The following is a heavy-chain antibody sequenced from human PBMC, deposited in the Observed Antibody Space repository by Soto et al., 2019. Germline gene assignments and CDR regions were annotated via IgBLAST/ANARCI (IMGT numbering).Heavy chain of an antibody. J-gene: IGHJ6*02. V-gene: IGHV3-48*02. CDR1: GFTFSSYS. Sequence: EVQLVESGGGLVQPGGSLRLSCAASGFTFSSYSMNWVRQAPGKGLEWVSYINSISSTIYYADSVKGRFTISRDNAKNSLYLQINSLRDEDTAVYYCARDIGCSSGSCYYYGMDVWGQGTTVTVSS. D-gene: IGHD2-15*01. CDR3: ARDIGCSSGSCYYYGMDV. CDR2: INSISSTI.